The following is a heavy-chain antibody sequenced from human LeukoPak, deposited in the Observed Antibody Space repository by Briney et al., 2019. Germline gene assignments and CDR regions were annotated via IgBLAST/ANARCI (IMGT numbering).Heavy chain of an antibody. CDR1: GGSISSYY. CDR2: IYYSGST. CDR3: ARAELVPAAPQCGDAFDI. D-gene: IGHD2-2*01. J-gene: IGHJ3*02. Sequence: SQTLSLTCTVSGGSISSYYWSWIRQPPGKGLEWIGYIYYSGSTNYNPSLKSRVTISVDTSKNQFSLKLSSVTAADTAVYYCARAELVPAAPQCGDAFDIWGQGTMVTVSS. V-gene: IGHV4-59*01.